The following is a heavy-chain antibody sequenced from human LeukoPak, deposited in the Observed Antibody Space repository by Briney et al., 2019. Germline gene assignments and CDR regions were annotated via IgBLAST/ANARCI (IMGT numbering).Heavy chain of an antibody. V-gene: IGHV4-38-2*01. CDR2: IYHSGST. D-gene: IGHD2-2*02. J-gene: IGHJ1*01. Sequence: SETLSLXCAVSGYSISGGYYWGWIRQPPGKGLEWIGSIYHSGSTYYNPSLKSRVTISVDTSKNQFSLKLSSVTAADTAVYYCARGKYQLLYRYFQHWGQGTLVTVSS. CDR3: ARGKYQLLYRYFQH. CDR1: GYSISGGYY.